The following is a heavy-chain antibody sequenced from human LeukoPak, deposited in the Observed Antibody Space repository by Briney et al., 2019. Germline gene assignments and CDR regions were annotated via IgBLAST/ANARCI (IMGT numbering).Heavy chain of an antibody. D-gene: IGHD6-13*01. J-gene: IGHJ2*01. V-gene: IGHV4-4*07. CDR1: GGSISSYY. CDR3: ARVSSSWYQDWYFDL. Sequence: PSETLSLTCTVSGGSISSYYWSWIRQPAGKGLEWIGRIDTSGNTNYKPSLKSRVTMSVDTSKNQFSLKLSSVTAADTAVYYCARVSSSWYQDWYFDLWGSGTLVTVSS. CDR2: IDTSGNT.